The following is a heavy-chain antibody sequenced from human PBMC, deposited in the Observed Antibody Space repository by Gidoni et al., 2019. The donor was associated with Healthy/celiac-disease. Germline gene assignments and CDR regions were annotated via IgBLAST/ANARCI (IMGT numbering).Heavy chain of an antibody. D-gene: IGHD3-22*01. V-gene: IGHV3-33*01. Sequence: QVQLVESGGGVVQPGRSLRLSWAASGFTFSSYGMHWVRQAPGKGLEWVAVIWYDGSNKYYADSVKGRFTISRDNSKNTLYLQMNSLRAEDTAVYYCAREYYDSPSGLDPWGQGTLVTVSS. J-gene: IGHJ5*02. CDR3: AREYYDSPSGLDP. CDR2: IWYDGSNK. CDR1: GFTFSSYG.